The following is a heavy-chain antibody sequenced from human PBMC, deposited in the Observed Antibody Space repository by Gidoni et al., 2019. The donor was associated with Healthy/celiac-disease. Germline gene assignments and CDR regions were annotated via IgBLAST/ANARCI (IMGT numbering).Heavy chain of an antibody. CDR1: GLPFGDYA. V-gene: IGHV3-49*03. D-gene: IGHD6-13*01. CDR3: TRDEAGYSRTPPSN. Sequence: EVQLVESGGGLVQPGRSLRLSCPAAGLPFGDYAMSWFRQGPGKGLEWVGFIRSKAYGGTTEYAASVKGRFTISRDDSKSIAYLQMNSLKTEDTAVYYCTRDEAGYSRTPPSNWGQGTLVTVSS. CDR2: IRSKAYGGTT. J-gene: IGHJ4*02.